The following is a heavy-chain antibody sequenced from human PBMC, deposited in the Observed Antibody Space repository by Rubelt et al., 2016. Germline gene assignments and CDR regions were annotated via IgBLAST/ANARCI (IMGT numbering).Heavy chain of an antibody. CDR3: ARLAPGNSYGPFDY. D-gene: IGHD5-18*01. CDR1: GFTVSSNH. J-gene: IGHJ4*02. CDR2: IYSGGST. V-gene: IGHV3-66*04. Sequence: GGGLVQPGGSLRLSCAASGFTVSSNHMSWVRQAPGKGLEWVSLIYSGGSTYYADSVKGRFTISRDNSKNTVYLQMNSQRAEDTAVYYCARLAPGNSYGPFDYWGQGTLVTVSS.